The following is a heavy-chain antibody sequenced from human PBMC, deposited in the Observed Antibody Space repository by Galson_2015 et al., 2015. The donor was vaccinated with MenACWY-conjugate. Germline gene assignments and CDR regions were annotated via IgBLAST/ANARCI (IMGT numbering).Heavy chain of an antibody. CDR3: ARGVTRTSGTINWYFDY. CDR1: GDSVSSNSAA. J-gene: IGHJ2*01. CDR2: TYYRSRWHN. Sequence: CAISGDSVSSNSAAWTWIRQSPSRGLEWLGRTYYRSRWHNDYAVSVKSRITINPDPSRNQLSLQLGSVTPEDTAVYYCARGVTRTSGTINWYFDYWGRGTLVTVSS. V-gene: IGHV6-1*01. D-gene: IGHD6-13*01.